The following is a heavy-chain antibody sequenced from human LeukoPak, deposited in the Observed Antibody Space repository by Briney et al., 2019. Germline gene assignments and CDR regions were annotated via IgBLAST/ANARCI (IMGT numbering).Heavy chain of an antibody. V-gene: IGHV3-15*01. CDR1: GFTFGNAW. Sequence: GGSLRLSCAASGFTFGNAWMSWVRQAPGKGLEWVGRIKSKTDGGTTDYAAPVKGRFTISRDDSKNTLYLQMNSLKTEDTAVYYCTTDAPGWDMTDYWGQGTLVTVSS. J-gene: IGHJ4*02. D-gene: IGHD1-26*01. CDR3: TTDAPGWDMTDY. CDR2: IKSKTDGGTT.